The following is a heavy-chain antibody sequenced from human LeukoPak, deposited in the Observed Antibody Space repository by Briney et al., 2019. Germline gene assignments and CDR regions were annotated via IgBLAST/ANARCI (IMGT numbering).Heavy chain of an antibody. CDR1: GRTFSSYA. CDR2: IIPIFGTA. J-gene: IGHJ6*02. Sequence: GASVKVSCKDSGRTFSSYAISWVRQAPGQGLEWMGGIIPIFGTANYAQKFQGRVTITADESTSTAYMELSSLRSEDTAVYYCASSTVTLYYYGMDVWGQGTTVTVSS. CDR3: ASSTVTLYYYGMDV. V-gene: IGHV1-69*13. D-gene: IGHD4-11*01.